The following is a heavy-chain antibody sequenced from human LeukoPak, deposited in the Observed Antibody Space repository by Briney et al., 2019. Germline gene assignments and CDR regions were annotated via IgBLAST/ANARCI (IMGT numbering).Heavy chain of an antibody. D-gene: IGHD3-9*01. CDR3: ARGHYDVLAASYKWTPDY. Sequence: PGGSLRLSCAASGFTFNTFNMNWVREAPGKGLEWVSSITSGCDYIYYADSLKGRFTTSRDNAKNSLSLQLNSLRVEDTAVYYCARGHYDVLAASYKWTPDYWGQGTLVTVSS. CDR1: GFTFNTFN. CDR2: ITSGCDYI. J-gene: IGHJ4*02. V-gene: IGHV3-21*01.